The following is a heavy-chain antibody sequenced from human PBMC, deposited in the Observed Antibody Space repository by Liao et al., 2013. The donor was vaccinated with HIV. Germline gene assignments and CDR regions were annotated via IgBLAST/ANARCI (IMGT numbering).Heavy chain of an antibody. J-gene: IGHJ4*02. D-gene: IGHD2-15*01. CDR3: ARTSPRYCRGGTCFDY. CDR2: FYTSGST. V-gene: IGHV4-4*07. CDR1: GGSISSYY. Sequence: QAQLQESGPGLVKPSQTLSLTCTVSGGSISSYYWSWIRQPAGKGLEWIGRFYTSGSTIYNPSLKSRVTISVDPSKNQFSLKLSSVTAADTAVYYCARTSPRYCRGGTCFDYWGQGTLVTVSS.